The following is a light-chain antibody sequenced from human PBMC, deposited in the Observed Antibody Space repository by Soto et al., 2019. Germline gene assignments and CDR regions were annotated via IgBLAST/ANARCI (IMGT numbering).Light chain of an antibody. CDR2: DAS. CDR3: QQRSNWPG. Sequence: EIVLTQSPATLSLSPGERATLSCRASQSVSSYLAWYQQKPGQAPRLLIYDASNRATGIPARFSGSGSGTDFTLTISSLEPEDFAVYYCQQRSNWPGFGQGTKLVIK. CDR1: QSVSSY. V-gene: IGKV3-11*01. J-gene: IGKJ2*03.